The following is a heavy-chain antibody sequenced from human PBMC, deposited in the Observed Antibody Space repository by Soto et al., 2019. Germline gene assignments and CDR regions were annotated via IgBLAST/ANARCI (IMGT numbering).Heavy chain of an antibody. CDR3: ARDSDIVVVPAAIPPGYYYGMDV. D-gene: IGHD2-2*02. J-gene: IGHJ6*02. Sequence: QVQLVQSGAEVKKPGSSVKVSCKASGGTFSSYAISWVRQAPGQGLEWMGGIIPIFGTANYAQKFQGRVTITADKSTSTDYMELSSLRSEDTAVYYCARDSDIVVVPAAIPPGYYYGMDVWGQGTTVTVSS. CDR1: GGTFSSYA. V-gene: IGHV1-69*06. CDR2: IIPIFGTA.